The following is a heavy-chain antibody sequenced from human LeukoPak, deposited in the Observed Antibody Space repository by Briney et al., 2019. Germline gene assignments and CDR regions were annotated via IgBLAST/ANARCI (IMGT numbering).Heavy chain of an antibody. CDR1: GFTFSSYG. CDR2: ISYDGSNK. Sequence: GGSLRLSCAASGFTFSSYGMHWVRQAPGKGLEWVAVISYDGSNKYYADSVKGRFTISRDNSKNTLYLQMNSLRAEDTAVYYCAEESYSYGYDYWGQGTLVTVSS. V-gene: IGHV3-30*18. J-gene: IGHJ4*02. D-gene: IGHD5-18*01. CDR3: AEESYSYGYDY.